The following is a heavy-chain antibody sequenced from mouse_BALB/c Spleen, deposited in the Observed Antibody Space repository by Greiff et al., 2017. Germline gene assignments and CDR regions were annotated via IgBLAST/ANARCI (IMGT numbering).Heavy chain of an antibody. V-gene: IGHV5-17*02. J-gene: IGHJ4*01. Sequence: EVMLVESGGGLVQPGGSRKLSCAASGFTFSSFGMHWVRQAPEKGLEWVAYISSGSSTIYYADTVKGRFTISRDNPKNTLFLQMTSLRSEDTAMYYCARGELSGAMDYWGQGTSVTVSS. CDR2: ISSGSSTI. CDR3: ARGELSGAMDY. CDR1: GFTFSSFG. D-gene: IGHD1-1*02.